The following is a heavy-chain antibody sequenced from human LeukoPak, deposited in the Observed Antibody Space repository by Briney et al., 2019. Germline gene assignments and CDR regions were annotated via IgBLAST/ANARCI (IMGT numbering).Heavy chain of an antibody. CDR1: GFIVSSNY. CDR2: IYSGGTT. D-gene: IGHD1-14*01. Sequence: GGSLRLSCAASGFIVSSNYMSWVRQAPGKGLEWVSAIYSGGTTYYADSVKGRFTISRDNSKNTLYLQMNSLRAEDTAVYYCARVNHPYQLATGMDVWGQGTTVTVSS. CDR3: ARVNHPYQLATGMDV. V-gene: IGHV3-66*01. J-gene: IGHJ6*02.